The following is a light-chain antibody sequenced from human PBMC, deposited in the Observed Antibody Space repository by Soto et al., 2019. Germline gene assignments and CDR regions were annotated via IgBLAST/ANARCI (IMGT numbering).Light chain of an antibody. V-gene: IGKV3-15*01. CDR2: RAT. J-gene: IGKJ5*01. CDR3: QQYDVWPPIT. Sequence: EVLLTQSPAALSLSPGETATLSCRASHSVVDNLAWYQQRPGQAPRLLIYRATSRATGVPARFSGSGTGTEFSLTIRSLQSEDFAVYYCQQYDVWPPITFGQGHDWNLN. CDR1: HSVVDN.